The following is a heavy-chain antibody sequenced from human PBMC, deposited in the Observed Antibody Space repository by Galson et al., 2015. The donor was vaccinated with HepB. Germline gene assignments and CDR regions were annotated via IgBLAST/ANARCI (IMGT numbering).Heavy chain of an antibody. J-gene: IGHJ6*02. D-gene: IGHD3-3*01. CDR3: AREAFGVDTFYYYYGMDV. CDR1: GFTFSSYS. CDR2: ISSSSSTI. Sequence: SLRLSCAASGFTFSSYSMNWVRQAPGKGLEWVSYISSSSSTIYYADSVKGRFTISRDNAKNSLYLQMNSLRDEDTAVYYCAREAFGVDTFYYYYGMDVWGQGTTVTVSS. V-gene: IGHV3-48*02.